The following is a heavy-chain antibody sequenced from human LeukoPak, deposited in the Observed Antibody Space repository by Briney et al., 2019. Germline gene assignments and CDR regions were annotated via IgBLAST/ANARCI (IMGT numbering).Heavy chain of an antibody. J-gene: IGHJ6*03. Sequence: ASVKVSCKASGYTFTGYYMHWVRQAPGQGLEWMGWINPNSGGTNYAQKFQGRVTMTRDTSISTAYMELSSLRSDDTAVYYCARLAAAGTTGVYYYYMDVWGKGTTVTVSS. V-gene: IGHV1-2*02. CDR1: GYTFTGYY. CDR2: INPNSGGT. D-gene: IGHD6-13*01. CDR3: ARLAAAGTTGVYYYYMDV.